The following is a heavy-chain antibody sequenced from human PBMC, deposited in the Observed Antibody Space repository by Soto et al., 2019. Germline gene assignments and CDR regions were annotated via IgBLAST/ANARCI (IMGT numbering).Heavy chain of an antibody. CDR2: ISSSSSTI. Sequence: GGSLRLSCAASGFTFSSYSMNWVRQAPGKGLEWVSYISSSSSTIYYADSVKGRFTISRDNAKNSLYLQMNSLRAEDTAVYYCARDPNYTTIFGVVIITENWFDPWGQGTLVTVSS. J-gene: IGHJ5*02. V-gene: IGHV3-48*01. D-gene: IGHD3-3*01. CDR1: GFTFSSYS. CDR3: ARDPNYTTIFGVVIITENWFDP.